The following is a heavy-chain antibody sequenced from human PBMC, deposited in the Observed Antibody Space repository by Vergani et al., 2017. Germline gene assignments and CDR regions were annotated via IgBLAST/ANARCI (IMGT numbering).Heavy chain of an antibody. D-gene: IGHD2-21*01. CDR3: VREGSYCGSTTCRNPSYVYYYHMDV. V-gene: IGHV3-33*01. CDR2: IYYDGSRK. CDR1: GFTFSTYA. J-gene: IGHJ6*03. Sequence: QVQLVESGGGVVQPGRSLRLSCTSSGFTFSTYAMHWVRQAPGKGLEWVAIIYYDGSRKYYADSVKGRFTISRVTSRNTLYLLMSSLRAEDTAIYYCVREGSYCGSTTCRNPSYVYYYHMDVWGEGTTVTVSS.